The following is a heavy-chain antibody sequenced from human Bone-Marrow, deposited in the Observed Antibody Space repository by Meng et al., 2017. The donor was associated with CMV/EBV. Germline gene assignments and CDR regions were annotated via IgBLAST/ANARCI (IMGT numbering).Heavy chain of an antibody. CDR3: AREVLSAAGICWFDP. CDR2: IYSGGSA. CDR1: GFTVRSDC. J-gene: IGHJ5*02. D-gene: IGHD6-13*01. Sequence: ASGFTVRSDCMGWVRQAQGKGLGWVSVIYSGGSAYYADSVKGGFTISRDNSKNSMYLQMNSLRAEDTAVYYCAREVLSAAGICWFDPWGQGTLVTVSS. V-gene: IGHV3-66*01.